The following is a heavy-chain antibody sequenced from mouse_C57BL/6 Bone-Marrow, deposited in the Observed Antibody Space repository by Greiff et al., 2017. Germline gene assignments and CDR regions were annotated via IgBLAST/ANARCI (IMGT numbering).Heavy chain of an antibody. J-gene: IGHJ4*01. CDR1: GYTFTEYT. D-gene: IGHD2-3*01. V-gene: IGHV1-62-2*01. CDR3: ARHDYDGDAMDY. Sequence: VMLVESGAELVKPGASVKLSCKASGYTFTEYTIHWVKQRSGQGLEWIGWFYPGSGSIKYNEKFKDKATLTADKSSSTVYMELSRLTSEDSAVYFCARHDYDGDAMDYWGQGTSVTVSS. CDR2: FYPGSGSI.